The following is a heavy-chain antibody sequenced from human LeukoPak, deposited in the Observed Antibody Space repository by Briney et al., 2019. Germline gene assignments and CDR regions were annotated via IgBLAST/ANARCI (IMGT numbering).Heavy chain of an antibody. V-gene: IGHV5-51*01. CDR3: ARREYSSVWFDP. D-gene: IGHD6-19*01. CDR1: SHNFANYW. CDR2: VYPSGSDT. Sequence: GESLKISCKASSHNFANYWIGWVRQKLGKGPEWLGIVYPSGSDTVYSPSFSGQVTISVDESTSTAYLQWNTLRASDTAIYYCARREYSSVWFDPWGQGTLVTVSS. J-gene: IGHJ5*02.